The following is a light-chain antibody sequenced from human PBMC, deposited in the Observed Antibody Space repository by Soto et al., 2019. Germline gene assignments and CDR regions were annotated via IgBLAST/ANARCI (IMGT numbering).Light chain of an antibody. V-gene: IGLV2-14*03. J-gene: IGLJ3*02. CDR2: DVT. CDR1: SSGIGGYNF. CDR3: SSYTTSSTLV. Sequence: QSALTQPASVSGSPGQSITISCTGTSSGIGGYNFVSWYQQHPGKAPKLMIYDVTNRPPGLSDRFSGSKSGNTASLTISGLQAEDEADYYCSSYTTSSTLVFGGGTQLTVL.